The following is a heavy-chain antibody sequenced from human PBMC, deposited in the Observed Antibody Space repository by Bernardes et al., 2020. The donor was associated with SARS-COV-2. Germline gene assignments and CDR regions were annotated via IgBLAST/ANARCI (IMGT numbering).Heavy chain of an antibody. CDR1: GGSFSDSY. D-gene: IGHD6-19*01. CDR2: INHSGST. CDR3: ARYRSGWYYFDY. J-gene: IGHJ4*02. V-gene: IGHV4-34*01. Sequence: SETLSLTCTLYGGSFSDSYWSWIRQPPGKGLEWIGEINHSGSTNANPSLKSRITISVDTSRNHFSLKLNSVTAADTAVYYCARYRSGWYYFDYWGQGTLVSVSS.